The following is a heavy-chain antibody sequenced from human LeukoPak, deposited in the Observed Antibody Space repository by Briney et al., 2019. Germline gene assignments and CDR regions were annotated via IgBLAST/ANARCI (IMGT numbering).Heavy chain of an antibody. J-gene: IGHJ4*02. Sequence: GGSTYYADSVKGRFTISRDNSKNTLYLQMNSLRAEDTAVYYCASRYYDSSGYYGYYFDYWGQGTLVTVSS. D-gene: IGHD3-22*01. CDR3: ASRYYDSSGYYGYYFDY. V-gene: IGHV3-23*01. CDR2: GGST.